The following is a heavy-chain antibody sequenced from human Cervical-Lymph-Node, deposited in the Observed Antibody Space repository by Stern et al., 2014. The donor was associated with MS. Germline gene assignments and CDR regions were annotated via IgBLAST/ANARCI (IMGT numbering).Heavy chain of an antibody. V-gene: IGHV3-23*04. Sequence: VQLVQSGGGLVQPGGSLRLSCAASGFTFSTYAFSWVRQAPGQGLEWVSSLSASGVYTYYADSVKGRFTTSRDNSKSILYLEMQSLIAEDTAVYHCAKDLGRGVVVGPLYGLDVWGQGTTVTVSS. CDR3: AKDLGRGVVVGPLYGLDV. D-gene: IGHD2-2*01. CDR1: GFTFSTYA. J-gene: IGHJ6*02. CDR2: LSASGVYT.